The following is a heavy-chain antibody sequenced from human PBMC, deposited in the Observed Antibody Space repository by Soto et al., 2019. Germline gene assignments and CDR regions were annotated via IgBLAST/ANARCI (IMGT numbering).Heavy chain of an antibody. D-gene: IGHD3-22*01. CDR1: GFTFSSYA. J-gene: IGHJ6*02. V-gene: IGHV3-30-3*01. CDR3: ARDADYDFEDYYSGMDV. CDR2: ISYDGSNK. Sequence: GGSLRLSCAASGFTFSSYAMHWVRQAPGKGLEWVAVISYDGSNKYYADSVKGRFTISRDNSKNTLYLQMNSLRAEDTAVYYCARDADYDFEDYYSGMDVWGQGTKVTDSS.